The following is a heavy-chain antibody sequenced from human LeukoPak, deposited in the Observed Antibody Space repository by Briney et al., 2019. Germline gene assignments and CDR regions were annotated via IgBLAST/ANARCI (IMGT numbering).Heavy chain of an antibody. CDR3: ARGTRLVRRGRGYFDY. V-gene: IGHV4-59*01. CDR1: GGSISSYY. D-gene: IGHD3-10*01. J-gene: IGHJ4*02. Sequence: SETLSLTCTVSGGSISSYYWSWIRQPPGKGLEWIGYIYYSGSTNYNPSLKSRVTISVDTSKNQFSLKLSSVTAADTAVYYCARGTRLVRRGRGYFDYWGQGTLVTVSS. CDR2: IYYSGST.